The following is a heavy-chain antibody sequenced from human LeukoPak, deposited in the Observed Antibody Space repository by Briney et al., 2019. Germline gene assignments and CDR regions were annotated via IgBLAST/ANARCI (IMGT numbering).Heavy chain of an antibody. V-gene: IGHV1-3*01. CDR3: ARTEWELLWYFDY. CDR1: GYTFTSYA. Sequence: ASVKVSCKASGYTFTSYAMHWVRQAPGQRLEWMGWINAGNGNTKYLQKFQGRVTITRDTSASIAYMELSSLRSEDTAVYYCARTEWELLWYFDYWGQGTLVTVSS. J-gene: IGHJ4*02. D-gene: IGHD1-26*01. CDR2: INAGNGNT.